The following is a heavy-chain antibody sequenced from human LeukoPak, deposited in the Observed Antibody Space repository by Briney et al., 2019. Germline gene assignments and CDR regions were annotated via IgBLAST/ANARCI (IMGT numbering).Heavy chain of an antibody. D-gene: IGHD4-17*01. J-gene: IGHJ4*02. CDR3: AKAHYGDYAYYFDY. CDR1: GFTFDDYA. CDR2: ISWNSGSI. V-gene: IGHV3-9*01. Sequence: PGGSLGLSCAASGFTFDDYAMHWVRQAPGKGLEWVSGISWNSGSIGYADSVKGRFTISRDNAKNSLYLQMNSLRAEDTALYYCAKAHYGDYAYYFDYWGQGTLVTVSS.